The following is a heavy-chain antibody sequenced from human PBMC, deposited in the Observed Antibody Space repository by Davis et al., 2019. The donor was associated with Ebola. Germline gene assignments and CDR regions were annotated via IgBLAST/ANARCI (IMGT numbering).Heavy chain of an antibody. Sequence: GGSLRLSCKGSGYGFADYWIVWVRQMPGKGLEWMGNIYPGDSDARYSPSFQGQVTLSADKSFATAYLQWRSLKASDTAMYYCARQGGGSGRLTSFDYWGRGTLVTVSS. CDR1: GYGFADYW. CDR3: ARQGGGSGRLTSFDY. V-gene: IGHV5-51*01. D-gene: IGHD1-26*01. CDR2: IYPGDSDA. J-gene: IGHJ4*02.